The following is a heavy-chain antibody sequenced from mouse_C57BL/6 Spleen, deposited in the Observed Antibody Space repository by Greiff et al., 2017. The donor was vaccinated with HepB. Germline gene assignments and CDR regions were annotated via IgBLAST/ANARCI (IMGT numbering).Heavy chain of an antibody. Sequence: VQVVESGPELVKPGASVKISCKASGYTFTSYWMHWVKQRPGQGLEWIGYINPSSGYTKYNQKFKDKATLTADKSSSTAYMQLSSLTYEDSAVYYCARYYSKTVFDYWGQGTTLTVSS. V-gene: IGHV1-7*01. J-gene: IGHJ2*01. CDR1: GYTFTSYW. CDR2: INPSSGYT. CDR3: ARYYSKTVFDY. D-gene: IGHD2-5*01.